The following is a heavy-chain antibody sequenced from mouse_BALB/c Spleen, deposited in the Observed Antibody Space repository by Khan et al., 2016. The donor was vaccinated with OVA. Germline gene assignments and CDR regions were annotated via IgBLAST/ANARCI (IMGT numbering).Heavy chain of an antibody. CDR3: ARTARIKY. Sequence: EVQLQESGPGLVKPSQSLSLTCTVTGYSITSGYGWNWIRQFPGNKLEWMGYISSSGSTNYNPSLQRRISITRDTSKNQFFLQLNSVTTEDTATYYCARTARIKYWGQGTTLTVSS. D-gene: IGHD1-2*01. V-gene: IGHV3-2*02. J-gene: IGHJ2*01. CDR1: GYSITSGYG. CDR2: ISSSGST.